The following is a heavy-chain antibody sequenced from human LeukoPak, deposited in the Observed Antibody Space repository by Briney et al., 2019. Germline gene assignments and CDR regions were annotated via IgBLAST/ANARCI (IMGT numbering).Heavy chain of an antibody. CDR2: IRSTANGYAT. CDR3: TGNYYGSGSYADFDY. V-gene: IGHV3-73*01. Sequence: PGGSLTLSCAASGFTFSGSALHWVRQASGKGREWVGRIRSTANGYATAYAASVKGRFTISRVDSKNTAYLQMDSLKTEDTAVYYCTGNYYGSGSYADFDYWGQGTLVTVSS. CDR1: GFTFSGSA. D-gene: IGHD3-10*01. J-gene: IGHJ4*02.